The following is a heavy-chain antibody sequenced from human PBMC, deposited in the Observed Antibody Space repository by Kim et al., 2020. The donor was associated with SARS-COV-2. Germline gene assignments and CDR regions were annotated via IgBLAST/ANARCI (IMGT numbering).Heavy chain of an antibody. D-gene: IGHD5-12*01. V-gene: IGHV3-72*01. CDR1: GFTFSDHY. J-gene: IGHJ6*02. Sequence: GGSLRLSCAASGFTFSDHYMDWVRQAPGKGLEWVGRTRNKANSYTTEYAASVKGRFTISRDDSKNSLYLQMNSLKTEDTAVYYCARLVATISTNYYYYGMDVWGQGTTVTVSS. CDR3: ARLVATISTNYYYYGMDV. CDR2: TRNKANSYTT.